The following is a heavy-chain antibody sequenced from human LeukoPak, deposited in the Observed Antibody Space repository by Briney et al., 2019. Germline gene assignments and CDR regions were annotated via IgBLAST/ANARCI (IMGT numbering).Heavy chain of an antibody. CDR1: GGSFSGYY. CDR2: INHSGST. CDR3: ARDTYYYDSRGYYSDY. J-gene: IGHJ4*02. Sequence: PSETLSLTCAVYGGSFSGYYWSWIRQPPGKGLEWIGEINHSGSTNYNPSLKSRVTISVDTSKNQFSLKLSSVTAADTAVYYCARDTYYYDSRGYYSDYWDQGTLVTVSS. V-gene: IGHV4-34*01. D-gene: IGHD3-22*01.